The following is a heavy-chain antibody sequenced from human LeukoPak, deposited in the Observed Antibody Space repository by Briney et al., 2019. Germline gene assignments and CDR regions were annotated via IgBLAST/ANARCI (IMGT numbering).Heavy chain of an antibody. J-gene: IGHJ4*02. V-gene: IGHV3-7*01. CDR1: GFTFSSYW. CDR2: IKQDGSEQ. Sequence: PGGSLRLSCAASGFTFSSYWMSWVRQAPGKRLEWVANIKQDGSEQYYVDSVKGRFTISRDNAKNSLYLQMKSLRAEDTAVYYCARRALTMARGARPYYFDYWGQGTLVTVSS. CDR3: ARRALTMARGARPYYFDY. D-gene: IGHD3-10*01.